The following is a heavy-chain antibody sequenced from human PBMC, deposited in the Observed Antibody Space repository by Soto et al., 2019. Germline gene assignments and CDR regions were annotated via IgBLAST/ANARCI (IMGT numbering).Heavy chain of an antibody. CDR1: GFPFSSYS. V-gene: IGHV3-48*04. J-gene: IGHJ4*02. D-gene: IGHD3-9*01. Sequence: GGSLRLSCVASGFPFSSYSMVWVRQAPGKGLEWVSYIFASSTTIYYADSVKGRFTVSRDNTQNSLFLLMNCLRAEDTAVYYCARDRDWAFDYWGQGTLVTVSS. CDR2: IFASSTTI. CDR3: ARDRDWAFDY.